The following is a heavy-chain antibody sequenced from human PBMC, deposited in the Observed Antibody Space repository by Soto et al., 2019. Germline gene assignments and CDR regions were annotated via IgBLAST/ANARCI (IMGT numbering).Heavy chain of an antibody. D-gene: IGHD3-22*01. Sequence: SETLSLTCTVSGGSVSSGSDYGSWIRQPPGKGLEWIGYIYYSGSTNYNPSLKSRVTISVDTSKNQFSLKLSSVTAADTAVYYCARDSYDSSGYPALDGMDVWGQGTTVTVSS. CDR3: ARDSYDSSGYPALDGMDV. J-gene: IGHJ6*02. V-gene: IGHV4-61*01. CDR2: IYYSGST. CDR1: GGSVSSGSDY.